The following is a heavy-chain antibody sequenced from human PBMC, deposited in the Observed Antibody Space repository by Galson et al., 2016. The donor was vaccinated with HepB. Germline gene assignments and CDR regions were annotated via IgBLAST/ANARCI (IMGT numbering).Heavy chain of an antibody. CDR2: ISTGSTTI. V-gene: IGHV3-48*02. D-gene: IGHD3-9*01. J-gene: IGHJ4*02. CDR1: GFSISSYS. CDR3: VRDNYDILTGYGPCEH. Sequence: SLRLSCAASGFSISSYSMNWVRQAPGKGLEWVSYISTGSTTIYYADSVKGRFTISRDNAKNSLYLQMNRLRDEDTAVYYCVRDNYDILTGYGPCEHWGQGTLVTVSS.